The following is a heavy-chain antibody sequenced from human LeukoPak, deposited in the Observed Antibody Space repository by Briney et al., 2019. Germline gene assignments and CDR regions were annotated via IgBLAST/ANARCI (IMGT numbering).Heavy chain of an antibody. J-gene: IGHJ6*03. CDR2: ISSGSDTI. Sequence: GGSLRLSCAASGFTFNSYTMNWVRQAPGQGLEWVSFISSGSDTIYYADSVKGRFTISRDNAKNSLSLQMNSLSAEDTAVYFCARTYDHTGSHYYYYMDVWGKGTTVTVSS. D-gene: IGHD3-22*01. CDR1: GFTFNSYT. V-gene: IGHV3-48*01. CDR3: ARTYDHTGSHYYYYMDV.